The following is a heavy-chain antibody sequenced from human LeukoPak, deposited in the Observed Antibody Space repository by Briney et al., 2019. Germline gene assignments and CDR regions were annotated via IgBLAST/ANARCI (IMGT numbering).Heavy chain of an antibody. V-gene: IGHV3-66*01. D-gene: IGHD1-1*01. CDR3: ARAYNWNLGIDY. CDR1: GFTVSSNY. Sequence: GGSLRLSCAASGFTVSSNYMSWVRQAPGKGLEWVSVIYSGGSTYCADSVKGRFTISRDNSKNTLYLQMNSLRAEDTAVYYCARAYNWNLGIDYWGQGTLVTVSS. J-gene: IGHJ4*02. CDR2: IYSGGST.